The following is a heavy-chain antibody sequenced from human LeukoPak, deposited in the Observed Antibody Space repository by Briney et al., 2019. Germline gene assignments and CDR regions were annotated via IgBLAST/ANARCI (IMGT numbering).Heavy chain of an antibody. Sequence: ASVKVSCKASGYTFTGYYMHWVRQAPGQGLEWMGWINPNSGGTNYAQKFQGRVTMTRNTSISTAYMELSSLGSEDTAVYYCARGANYDFWSGDPNWFDPWGQGTLVTVSS. CDR3: ARGANYDFWSGDPNWFDP. D-gene: IGHD3-3*01. CDR1: GYTFTGYY. CDR2: INPNSGGT. J-gene: IGHJ5*02. V-gene: IGHV1-2*02.